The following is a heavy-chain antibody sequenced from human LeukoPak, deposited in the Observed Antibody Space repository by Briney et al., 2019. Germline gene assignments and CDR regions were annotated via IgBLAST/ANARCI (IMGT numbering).Heavy chain of an antibody. CDR2: INHSGST. D-gene: IGHD3-10*01. CDR3: ARERITMVRGVIREAHFDY. V-gene: IGHV4-39*07. J-gene: IGHJ4*02. CDR1: GGPIRSSSYY. Sequence: RASETLSLTCTVSGGPIRSSSYYWSWIRQPPGKGLEWIGEINHSGSTNYNPSLKSRVTISVDTSKNQFSLKLSSVTAADTAVYYCARERITMVRGVIREAHFDYWGQGTLVTVSS.